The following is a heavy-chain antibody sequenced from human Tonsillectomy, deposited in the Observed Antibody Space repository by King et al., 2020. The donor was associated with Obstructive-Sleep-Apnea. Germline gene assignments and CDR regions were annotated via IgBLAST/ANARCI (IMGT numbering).Heavy chain of an antibody. Sequence: VQLQQWGAGLLKPSETLSLTCAVYGGSFSGYYWSLVRQSPGKGLEWIGETNHSGSTNYNPSLKSRVSISVATSKNQFSLKLSSVTAADTAVYFCARAAYNYYAMDVWGQGTTVTVSS. CDR2: TNHSGST. V-gene: IGHV4-34*01. CDR3: ARAAYNYYAMDV. J-gene: IGHJ6*02. CDR1: GGSFSGYY. D-gene: IGHD2-21*01.